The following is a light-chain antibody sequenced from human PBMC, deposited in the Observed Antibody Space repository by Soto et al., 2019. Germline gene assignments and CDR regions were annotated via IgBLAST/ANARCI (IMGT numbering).Light chain of an antibody. CDR1: NSDVGGHTY. CDR2: EVS. Sequence: LAEPASLANAHGQSITVSDTGTNSDVGGHTYVSWYQQHLGKAPNLMIYEVSNRPSGVSNRFSGSKSGNTASLPISGLQAEDAAVYYCSSYTSSSPHVFGTGTKVNVL. V-gene: IGLV2-14*01. J-gene: IGLJ1*01. CDR3: SSYTSSSPHV.